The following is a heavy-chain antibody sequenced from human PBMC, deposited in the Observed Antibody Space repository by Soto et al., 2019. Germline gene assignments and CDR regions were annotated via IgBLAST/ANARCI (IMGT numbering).Heavy chain of an antibody. Sequence: SETLSLTCTVSGGSISSYYWSWIRQPPGKGLEWIGYIYYSGSTNYNPSLKSRVTISVDPSKNQFSLKLSSVTAADTAVYYCGRRGFMDVWGKGTTVTVSS. D-gene: IGHD3-10*01. CDR2: IYYSGST. CDR3: GRRGFMDV. V-gene: IGHV4-59*08. CDR1: GGSISSYY. J-gene: IGHJ6*03.